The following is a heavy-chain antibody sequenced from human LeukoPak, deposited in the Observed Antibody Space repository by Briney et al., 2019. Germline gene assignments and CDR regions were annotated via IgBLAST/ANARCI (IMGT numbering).Heavy chain of an antibody. D-gene: IGHD5-12*01. CDR2: ISGSGGST. Sequence: SGGFLRLSCAASGFTFSSYAMSWVRQAPGKGLEWVSAISGSGGSTYYADSVKGRFTISRDNSKNTLYLQMNSLRAEDTAVYYCAKGRGYSGYDQTRYFDYWGQGTLVTVSS. CDR1: GFTFSSYA. CDR3: AKGRGYSGYDQTRYFDY. V-gene: IGHV3-23*01. J-gene: IGHJ4*02.